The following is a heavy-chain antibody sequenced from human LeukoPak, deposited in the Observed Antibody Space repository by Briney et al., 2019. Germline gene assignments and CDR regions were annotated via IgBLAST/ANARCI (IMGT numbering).Heavy chain of an antibody. D-gene: IGHD3-3*01. CDR1: GCTFSTYW. J-gene: IGHJ4*02. CDR3: AREEWFFDY. V-gene: IGHV3-7*04. Sequence: QPGGSLRLSCAASGCTFSTYWMSWVRQAPGKGLEWVANIKQDGSEKYYVDSVKGRFTISKDNAKNSLYLEMNGQRPEDTAVYYCAREEWFFDYWGQGTLVTVSS. CDR2: IKQDGSEK.